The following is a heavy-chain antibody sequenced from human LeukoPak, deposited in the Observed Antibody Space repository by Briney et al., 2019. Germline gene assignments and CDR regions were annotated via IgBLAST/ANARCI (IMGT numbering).Heavy chain of an antibody. D-gene: IGHD3-3*01. J-gene: IGHJ4*02. CDR3: TIGITRAGFGY. V-gene: IGHV1-69*05. CDR1: GGTFSRYA. CDR2: IIPIFGTA. Sequence: ASVKVSCKASGGTFSRYAISWVRQAPGQGLEWMGGIIPIFGTANYAQKFQGRVTITTDESTSTAYMALSSLRSEDTAVYYCTIGITRAGFGYCGQGTLVTVSS.